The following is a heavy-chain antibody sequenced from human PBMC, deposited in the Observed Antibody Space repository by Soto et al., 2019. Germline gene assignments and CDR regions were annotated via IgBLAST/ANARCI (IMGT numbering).Heavy chain of an antibody. CDR1: GGSISGYY. CDR3: AGREGVGGGHDI. V-gene: IGHV4-4*07. J-gene: IGHJ3*02. Sequence: QVQLQESGPGLVKPSETLSLTCTVSGGSISGYYWSWIRQPAGKGLEWIGRIYSSGSTNDNPSLQSRVSMSVDTSRNQSSRRLNSVTAADTAVYYGAGREGVGGGHDIWGQGTMVTVSS. D-gene: IGHD1-26*01. CDR2: IYSSGST.